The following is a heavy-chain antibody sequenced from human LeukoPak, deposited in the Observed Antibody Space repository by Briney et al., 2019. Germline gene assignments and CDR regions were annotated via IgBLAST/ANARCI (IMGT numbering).Heavy chain of an antibody. J-gene: IGHJ6*04. CDR1: GGSISTNY. Sequence: SETLSLTCNVSGGSISTNYWTWIRQPPGKGLEWIGYIYYSGNTNYNPSLKSRVTISVDKSRNQFSLKLTSVTAADTAVYYCARVIYGYSSASADVWGKGTTVTVSS. V-gene: IGHV4-59*01. CDR2: IYYSGNT. D-gene: IGHD6-19*01. CDR3: ARVIYGYSSASADV.